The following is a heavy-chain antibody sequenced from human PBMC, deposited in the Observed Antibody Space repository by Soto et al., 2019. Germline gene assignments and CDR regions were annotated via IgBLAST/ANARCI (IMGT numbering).Heavy chain of an antibody. CDR3: AKDGDVAAAGYYFDY. V-gene: IGHV3-48*03. Sequence: GGSLRLSCAASGFIFSDHEMNWVRQAPGKGLEWVSFIGKSGYPIYYTDSVKGRFTMSRDNSKNTLYLQMNSLRVEDTAIYYCAKDGDVAAAGYYFDYWGQGTLVTVSS. D-gene: IGHD6-13*01. CDR2: IGKSGYPI. J-gene: IGHJ4*02. CDR1: GFIFSDHE.